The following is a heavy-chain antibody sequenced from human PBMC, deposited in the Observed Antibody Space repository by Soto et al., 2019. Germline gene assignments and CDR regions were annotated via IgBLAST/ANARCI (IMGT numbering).Heavy chain of an antibody. Sequence: QVQLQESGPGLVKPSQTLSLTCTVSGGSISRGGYYWIWIRQHQGKGLECLGYIYYSGSTYYNLSHQRRVIISVDTSNNPVSLKLRSVTAAHTAVYYCERDLGYSGQGTLVTVSS. J-gene: IGHJ4*02. V-gene: IGHV4-31*03. CDR3: ERDLGY. CDR2: IYYSGST. CDR1: GGSISRGGYY.